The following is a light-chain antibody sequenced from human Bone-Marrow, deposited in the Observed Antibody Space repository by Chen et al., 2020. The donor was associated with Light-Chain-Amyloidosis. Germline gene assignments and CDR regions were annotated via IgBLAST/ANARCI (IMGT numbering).Light chain of an antibody. CDR1: SSDVGGYNY. J-gene: IGLJ2*01. CDR2: EVS. CDR3: TSYTSSNTIL. V-gene: IGLV2-14*01. Sequence: QSAMTQPASVSGSPGQSITISCTGTSSDVGGYNYGSWYQHSPGKAPKLIIYEVSKRPSVVSNRFSGSTSRNTASLTISGLQAEDETDYYCTSYTSSNTILFGGGTKLTVL.